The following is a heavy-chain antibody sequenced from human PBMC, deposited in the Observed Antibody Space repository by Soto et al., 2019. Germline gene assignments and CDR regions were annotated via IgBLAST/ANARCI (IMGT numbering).Heavy chain of an antibody. J-gene: IGHJ6*03. V-gene: IGHV1-2*06. CDR1: GYTFSDYY. D-gene: IGHD5-12*01. CDR3: ARESGGATATLDYYYFYMDV. CDR2: INPNSGDA. Sequence: ASVKVSCKASGYTFSDYYLHWVRQAPGQGPEWMGRINPNSGDAKFAQKFQGRVTMTRDTSVRTAFMELNWLKSDDTAVYYCARESGGATATLDYYYFYMDVWGKGTTVTVSS.